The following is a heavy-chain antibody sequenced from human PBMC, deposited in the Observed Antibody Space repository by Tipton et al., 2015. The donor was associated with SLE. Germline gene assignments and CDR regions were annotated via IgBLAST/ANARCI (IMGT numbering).Heavy chain of an antibody. Sequence: TLSLTCSVSGGSISNHNSYWTWIRQSPGKGLEWIGDMSYSGRTSYNPSLKSRVTMSADTSKNQFSLRLTSVTAADTAVYYCARGFYYDFWSSCSNEEGLKTFYFDFWGQGTLVTVSS. V-gene: IGHV4-39*07. CDR3: ARGFYYDFWSSCSNEEGLKTFYFDF. D-gene: IGHD3-3*01. J-gene: IGHJ4*02. CDR2: MSYSGRT. CDR1: GGSISNHNSY.